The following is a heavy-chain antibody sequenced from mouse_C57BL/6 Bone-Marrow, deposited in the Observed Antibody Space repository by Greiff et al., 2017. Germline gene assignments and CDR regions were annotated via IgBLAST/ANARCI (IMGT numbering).Heavy chain of an antibody. CDR3: ARGYYGSPYAMDY. D-gene: IGHD1-1*01. CDR2: IYPRSGNT. Sequence: VKLMESGAELARPGASVKLSCKASGYTFTSYGISWVKQRTGQGLEWIGEIYPRSGNTYYNEKFKGKATLTADKSSSTAYMELRSLTSEDSAVYFCARGYYGSPYAMDYWGQGTSVTVSS. V-gene: IGHV1-81*01. J-gene: IGHJ4*01. CDR1: GYTFTSYG.